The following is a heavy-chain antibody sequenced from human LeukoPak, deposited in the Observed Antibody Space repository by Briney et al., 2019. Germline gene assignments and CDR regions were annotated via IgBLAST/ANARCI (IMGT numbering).Heavy chain of an antibody. CDR1: GFTFSSYG. D-gene: IGHD5-18*01. CDR2: ISYDGSNK. Sequence: GGSLRLSCAASGFTFSSYGMHWVRQAPGKGLEWVAVISYDGSNKYYADSVKGRFTISRDNSKNTLYLQMNSLRAEDTAVYYCAKVGSDTAMDSFDYWGQGTLVTVSS. CDR3: AKVGSDTAMDSFDY. J-gene: IGHJ4*02. V-gene: IGHV3-30*18.